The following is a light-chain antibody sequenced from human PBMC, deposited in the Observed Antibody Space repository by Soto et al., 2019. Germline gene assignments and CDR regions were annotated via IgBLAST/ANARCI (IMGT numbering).Light chain of an antibody. CDR2: GAS. CDR1: QRVNNN. V-gene: IGKV3-15*01. CDR3: QQYDNWPIT. Sequence: DTVMTQSPVTLSESPGERATLSCRASQRVNNNLAWFQQKVDQAPRLLIYGASTRATGIPARFSGSGSGTEFTLTIFSLQSEDFAVYYCQQYDNWPITFGQGTRLEIK. J-gene: IGKJ5*01.